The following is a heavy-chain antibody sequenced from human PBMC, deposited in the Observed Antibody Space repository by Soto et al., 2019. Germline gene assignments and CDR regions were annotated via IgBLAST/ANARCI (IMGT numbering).Heavy chain of an antibody. CDR1: GFSLINGKVG. CDR3: ARILFGRSVAGGYFYMDV. D-gene: IGHD6-19*01. J-gene: IGHJ6*03. CDR2: IFSNDEK. V-gene: IGHV2-26*01. Sequence: SGPTLVNPTETLTLTFTFSGFSLINGKVGVSWIRQPPGKALEWLAHIFSNDEKSYRTSLKSRLTISEDTSKSQVVLTMTNVDPVDTATYYCARILFGRSVAGGYFYMDVWGKGTTVTVSS.